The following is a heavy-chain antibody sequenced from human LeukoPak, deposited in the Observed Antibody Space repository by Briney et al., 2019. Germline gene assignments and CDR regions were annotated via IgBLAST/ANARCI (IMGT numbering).Heavy chain of an antibody. CDR3: ARVTREAARYWYFDL. J-gene: IGHJ2*01. Sequence: SETLSLTCTVSGGSISSYYWSWIRQPAGKGLEWIGRIYTSGSTNYNPSLKSRVTMSVDTSKNQFSLRLSSVTAADTAVYYCARVTREAARYWYFDLWGRGTLVTVSS. D-gene: IGHD6-6*01. CDR1: GGSISSYY. V-gene: IGHV4-4*07. CDR2: IYTSGST.